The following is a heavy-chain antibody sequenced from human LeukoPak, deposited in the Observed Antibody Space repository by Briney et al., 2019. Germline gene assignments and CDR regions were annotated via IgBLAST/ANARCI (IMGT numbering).Heavy chain of an antibody. Sequence: WGSLRLSCAASGFTVSSNYMSWVRQAPGKGLEWVSVIYSGGSTYYADSVKGRFTISRDNSKSTLYLQMDSLRAEDTAVYYCASPNSMAGTHYFHYWGQGTLVTVSS. CDR1: GFTVSSNY. V-gene: IGHV3-53*05. D-gene: IGHD6-19*01. J-gene: IGHJ4*02. CDR2: IYSGGST. CDR3: ASPNSMAGTHYFHY.